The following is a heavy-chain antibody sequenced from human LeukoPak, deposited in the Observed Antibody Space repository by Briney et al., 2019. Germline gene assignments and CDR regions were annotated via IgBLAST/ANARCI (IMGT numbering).Heavy chain of an antibody. J-gene: IGHJ4*02. CDR3: ARYHDFWSGLDY. V-gene: IGHV3-74*01. CDR1: GFTFSSYW. Sequence: GGSLRLSCAASGFTFSSYWMHWVRQAPGKGLVWVSRINSDGSSTSYADSVKGRFTISRDNAKNTLYLQMNSLRAEDTAVYYCARYHDFWSGLDYWGQGTLVTVSS. CDR2: INSDGSST. D-gene: IGHD3-3*01.